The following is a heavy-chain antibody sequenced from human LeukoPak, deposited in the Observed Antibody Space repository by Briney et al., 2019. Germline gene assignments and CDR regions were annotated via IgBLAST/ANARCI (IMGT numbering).Heavy chain of an antibody. V-gene: IGHV3-23*01. CDR1: GFTISRYV. Sequence: GGSLRLSCAASGFTISRYVMSWVRQAPGKGLEWVSSISDFRQTIYYADSVKGRFTISRDNSKNTLYLQMNSLRADDTAVYYCAKPDGPDYWGQGTLVTVSS. D-gene: IGHD1-14*01. J-gene: IGHJ4*02. CDR2: ISDFRQTI. CDR3: AKPDGPDY.